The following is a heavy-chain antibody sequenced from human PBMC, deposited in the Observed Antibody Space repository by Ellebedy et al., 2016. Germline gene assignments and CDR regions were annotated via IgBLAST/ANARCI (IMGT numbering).Heavy chain of an antibody. D-gene: IGHD3-10*01. V-gene: IGHV1-18*04. CDR3: AKTSGWGYGEN. CDR2: VNTFSGNT. Sequence: ASVKVSXXASGYTFTTFRITWVRQLPGQGLEWMGFVNTFSGNTKFAQKFQGRVSMTTDSSTHTAYMDLRSLRSDDTAMYYCAKTSGWGYGENWGQGTLVTVSS. J-gene: IGHJ4*02. CDR1: GYTFTTFR.